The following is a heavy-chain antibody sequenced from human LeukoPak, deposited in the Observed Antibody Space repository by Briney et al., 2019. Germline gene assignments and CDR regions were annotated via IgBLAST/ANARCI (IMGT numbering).Heavy chain of an antibody. J-gene: IGHJ5*02. CDR2: IIPIFGTA. CDR3: VSWGVVRAHSGFDP. Sequence: SVKVSCKASGGTFSSYAISWVRQAPGQGLEWMGGIIPIFGTANYAQKFQGRVTITADESTSTAYMELSSLRSEDTAVYYCVSWGVVRAHSGFDPWGQGTLVTVSS. D-gene: IGHD3-10*01. V-gene: IGHV1-69*13. CDR1: GGTFSSYA.